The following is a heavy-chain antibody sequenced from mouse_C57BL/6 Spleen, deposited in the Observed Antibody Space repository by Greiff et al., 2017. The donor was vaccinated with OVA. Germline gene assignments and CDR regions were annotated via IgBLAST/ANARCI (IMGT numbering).Heavy chain of an antibody. J-gene: IGHJ4*01. Sequence: VQLQQPGAELVKPGASVKLSCKASGYTFTSYWMHWVKQRPGQGLEWIGMIHPNSGSTTSNEQFKSKTTLTVDKSSSTAYMQLSSLTSEYSAVYYGARDYYGNYDYAMDYWGQGTSVTVSS. CDR1: GYTFTSYW. CDR3: ARDYYGNYDYAMDY. V-gene: IGHV1-64*01. CDR2: IHPNSGST. D-gene: IGHD2-1*01.